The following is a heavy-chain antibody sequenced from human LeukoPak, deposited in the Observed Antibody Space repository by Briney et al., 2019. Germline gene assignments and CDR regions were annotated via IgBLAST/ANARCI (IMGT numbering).Heavy chain of an antibody. Sequence: ASVKVSCKASGYTFTGYYMHWVRQAPGQGLEWMGWINPNSGGTNYAQKFQGRVTMTRDTSISTAYMELSRLRSDDTAVYYCARDLMVQGIIHYYYYMDVWGKGTTVTISS. CDR3: ARDLMVQGIIHYYYYMDV. D-gene: IGHD3-10*01. J-gene: IGHJ6*03. CDR2: INPNSGGT. CDR1: GYTFTGYY. V-gene: IGHV1-2*02.